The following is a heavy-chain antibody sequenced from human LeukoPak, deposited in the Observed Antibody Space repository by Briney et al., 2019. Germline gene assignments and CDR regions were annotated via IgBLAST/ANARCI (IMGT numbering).Heavy chain of an antibody. CDR2: IYTSGST. V-gene: IGHV4-4*07. Sequence: SETLSLTCTVSYGSISSSYWSWIRQPAGKGLEWIGRIYTSGSTNYNPSLQSRVTMSVDTSKNQFSLKLSSVTAADTAMYFCARDSVSRGFDYWGQGTLVTVSS. D-gene: IGHD3-10*01. CDR1: YGSISSSY. J-gene: IGHJ4*02. CDR3: ARDSVSRGFDY.